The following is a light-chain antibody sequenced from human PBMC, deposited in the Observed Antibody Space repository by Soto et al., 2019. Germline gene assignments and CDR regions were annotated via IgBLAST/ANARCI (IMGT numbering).Light chain of an antibody. V-gene: IGKV1-39*01. CDR3: QQSYNAPIT. J-gene: IGKJ5*01. Sequence: DIQMTQSPSSLSASVGDRVTITCRASQNIINYLNWYQQKPGKAPHLLIYVASRSESGVPSRFSGSGSGTDFTLTISSLQPEDFATYYCQQSYNAPITFGQGTRL. CDR1: QNIINY. CDR2: VAS.